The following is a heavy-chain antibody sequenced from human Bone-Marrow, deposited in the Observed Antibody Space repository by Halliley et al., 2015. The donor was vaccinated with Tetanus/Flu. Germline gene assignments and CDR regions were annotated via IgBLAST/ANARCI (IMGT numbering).Heavy chain of an antibody. Sequence: TLSLTCTVSGGSISSTSYYWGWIRQPPGKGLEWIGHIYYSGSTYYNPSLKSRVTISGDTSKNQFSLKLSSVTAADTAVYYCEGYGGYWGQGTLVTVSS. V-gene: IGHV4-39*07. J-gene: IGHJ4*02. CDR2: IYYSGST. D-gene: IGHD3-16*01. CDR3: EGYGGY. CDR1: GGSISSTSYY.